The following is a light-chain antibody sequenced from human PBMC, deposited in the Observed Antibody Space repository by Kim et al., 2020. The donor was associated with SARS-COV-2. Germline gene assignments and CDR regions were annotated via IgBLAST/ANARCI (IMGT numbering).Light chain of an antibody. CDR3: QQYYSTTTS. Sequence: TLNCKSSQTVLYNSTNENYLACNQQQPGQAPKLLIYWASSRESGVSDRFTGSGSETDFTLTISSLQAEVVAVYYCQQYYSTTTSFGQGTKLEI. CDR1: QTVLYNSTNENY. V-gene: IGKV4-1*01. J-gene: IGKJ2*03. CDR2: WAS.